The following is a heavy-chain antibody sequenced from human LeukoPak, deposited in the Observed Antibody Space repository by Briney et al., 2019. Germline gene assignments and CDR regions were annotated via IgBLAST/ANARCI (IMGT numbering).Heavy chain of an antibody. CDR2: ISYDGSNK. V-gene: IGHV3-30-3*01. J-gene: IGHJ4*02. CDR3: ARVPARYYDSSGLDY. CDR1: GFTFSSYA. D-gene: IGHD3-22*01. Sequence: GGSLRLSCAASGFTFSSYAMHWVRQAPGKGLEWVAVISYDGSNKYYADSVKGRFTISRDNSKNTLYLQMNSQRAEDTAVYYCARVPARYYDSSGLDYWGQGTLVTVSS.